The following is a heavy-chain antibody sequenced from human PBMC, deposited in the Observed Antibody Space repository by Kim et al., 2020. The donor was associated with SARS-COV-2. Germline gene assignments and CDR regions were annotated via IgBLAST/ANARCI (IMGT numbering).Heavy chain of an antibody. D-gene: IGHD2-21*02. Sequence: GGSLRLSCAASGFTCILYCMRWVLQARGNGGEWVANIKQDGREKYYVDSVKGRFTISRDNAKNSLYLQKNSLRAEDTAVYYCASEGGADGGGDCYSHFDYWGQGTLVTVSS. CDR3: ASEGGADGGGDCYSHFDY. V-gene: IGHV3-7*03. CDR1: GFTCILYC. CDR2: IKQDGREK. J-gene: IGHJ4*02.